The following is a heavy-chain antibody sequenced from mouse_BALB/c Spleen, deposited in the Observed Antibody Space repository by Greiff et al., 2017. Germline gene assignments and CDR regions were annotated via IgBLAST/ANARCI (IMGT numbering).Heavy chain of an antibody. CDR1: GFNIKDTY. D-gene: IGHD1-2*01. CDR2: IDPANGNT. V-gene: IGHV14-3*02. Sequence: EVKLVESGAELVKPGASVKLSCTASGFNIKDTYMHWVKQRPEQGLEWIGRIDPANGNTKYDPKFQGKATITADTSSNTAYLQLSSLTSEDTAVYYCARSHYYGYGDYWGQGTTLTVSS. J-gene: IGHJ2*01. CDR3: ARSHYYGYGDY.